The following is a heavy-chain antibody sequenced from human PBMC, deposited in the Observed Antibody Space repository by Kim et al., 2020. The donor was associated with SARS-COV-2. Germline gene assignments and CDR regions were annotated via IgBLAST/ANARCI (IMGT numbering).Heavy chain of an antibody. Sequence: GGSLRLSCAASGFTFSSYGMHWVRQAPGKGLEWVAVIWYDGSNKYYADSVKGRFTISRDNSKNTLYLQMNSLRAEDTAVYYCARGDDSSGSPNYKNWGQGTLVTVSS. D-gene: IGHD3-22*01. V-gene: IGHV3-33*01. CDR1: GFTFSSYG. CDR2: IWYDGSNK. CDR3: ARGDDSSGSPNYKN. J-gene: IGHJ4*02.